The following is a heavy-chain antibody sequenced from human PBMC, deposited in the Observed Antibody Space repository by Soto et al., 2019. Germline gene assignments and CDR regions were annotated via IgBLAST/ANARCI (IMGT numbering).Heavy chain of an antibody. J-gene: IGHJ4*02. V-gene: IGHV3-15*01. D-gene: IGHD3-10*01. CDR3: ATFYYYGSGSYPLDY. CDR1: GFTFSNAW. Sequence: EVQLVESGGGLVKPGGSLRLSCAASGFTFSNAWMTWVRQAPGKGLEWVGRIKTNTDGGTTDYAAPVKGRFTISRDDSKNTLYLQMNNLKTEDTAVYCCATFYYYGSGSYPLDYWGQGTLVTVSS. CDR2: IKTNTDGGTT.